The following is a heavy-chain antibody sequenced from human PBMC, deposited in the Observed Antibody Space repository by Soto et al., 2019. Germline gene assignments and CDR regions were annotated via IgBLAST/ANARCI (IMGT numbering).Heavy chain of an antibody. Sequence: QVQLVQSGAEVKKPGASVKVSCKASGYTFTGYYMHWVRQAPGQGLEWMGWINPNSGGTNYAQKFQGWVTMTRDTSISTAYMELSRLRSDDTAVYYCARGWGTGTTYANDAFDIWGQGTMVTVSS. CDR1: GYTFTGYY. CDR3: ARGWGTGTTYANDAFDI. V-gene: IGHV1-2*04. CDR2: INPNSGGT. D-gene: IGHD1-7*01. J-gene: IGHJ3*02.